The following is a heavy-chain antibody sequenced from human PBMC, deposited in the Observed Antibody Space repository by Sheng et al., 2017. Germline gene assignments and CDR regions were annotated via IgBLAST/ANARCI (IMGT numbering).Heavy chain of an antibody. V-gene: IGHV1-69*01. Sequence: QVQLVQSGAEVKKPGSSVKVSCKASGGTFSSYAISWVRQAPGQGLEWMGGIIPIFGTANYAQKFQGRVTITADESTSTAYMELSSLRSEDTAVYYCARDRKSGYSGSPSGFDYWGQGTLVTVSS. CDR1: GGTFSSYA. D-gene: IGHD1-26*01. CDR2: IIPIFGTA. J-gene: IGHJ4*02. CDR3: ARDRKSGYSGSPSGFDY.